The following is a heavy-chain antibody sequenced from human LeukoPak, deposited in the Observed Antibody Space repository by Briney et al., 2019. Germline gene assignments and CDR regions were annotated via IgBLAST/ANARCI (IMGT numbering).Heavy chain of an antibody. D-gene: IGHD3-16*01. Sequence: SETLSLTCTVSGGSISTYYWSWIRQSPGGGLEWIGYVYNSGSTNYNPSLKGRVTISVDTSKDQFSLKLSSVTAADTAVYYCARGGGGYAFDIWGQGTMVTVSS. CDR1: GGSISTYY. J-gene: IGHJ3*02. CDR2: VYNSGST. V-gene: IGHV4-59*12. CDR3: ARGGGGYAFDI.